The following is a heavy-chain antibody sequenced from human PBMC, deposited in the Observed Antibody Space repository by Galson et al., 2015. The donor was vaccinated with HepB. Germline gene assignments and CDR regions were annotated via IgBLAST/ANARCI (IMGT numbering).Heavy chain of an antibody. J-gene: IGHJ4*02. CDR2: INPNSGGT. CDR3: ARGNHNTIFGVAIDY. Sequence: SVKVSCKASGYTFTGYYMHWVRQAPGQGLEWMGWINPNSGGTNYAQKFQGRVTMTRDTSISTAYMELSRLRSDDTAVYYCARGNHNTIFGVAIDYWGQGTLVTVSS. D-gene: IGHD3-3*01. CDR1: GYTFTGYY. V-gene: IGHV1-2*02.